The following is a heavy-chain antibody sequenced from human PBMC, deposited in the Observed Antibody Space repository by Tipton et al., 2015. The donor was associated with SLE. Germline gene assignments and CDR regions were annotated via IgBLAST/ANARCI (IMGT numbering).Heavy chain of an antibody. Sequence: TLSLTCNVSGGSISSSSYYWGWIRQPPGKGLERIGSIYYSGSTYYNPSLKSRVTISVDTSKTQFSLKLSSVTAADTAVYYCATVSSYFDYWGQGTLVTVSS. J-gene: IGHJ4*02. V-gene: IGHV4-39*01. D-gene: IGHD6-19*01. CDR2: IYYSGST. CDR1: GGSISSSSYY. CDR3: ATVSSYFDY.